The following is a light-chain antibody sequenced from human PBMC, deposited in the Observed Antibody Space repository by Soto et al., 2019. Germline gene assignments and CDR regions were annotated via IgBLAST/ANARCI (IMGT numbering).Light chain of an antibody. CDR1: SSDVGGYNY. J-gene: IGLJ1*01. V-gene: IGLV2-14*01. Sequence: QSVLTQPASVSGSPGQSITISCTGTSSDVGGYNYVSWYQQHPGKAPKLMIYAVSNRPSGVSNRFSGSKSGNTASLTVSGLQAEDEADYYCSSYTSSGTLYVFGTGTKVTVL. CDR2: AVS. CDR3: SSYTSSGTLYV.